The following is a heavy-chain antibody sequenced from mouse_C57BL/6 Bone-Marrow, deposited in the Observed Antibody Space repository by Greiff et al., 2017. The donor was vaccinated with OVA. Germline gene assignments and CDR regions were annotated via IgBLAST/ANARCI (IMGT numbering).Heavy chain of an antibody. CDR3: AREVLRGFAY. D-gene: IGHD1-1*01. J-gene: IGHJ3*01. CDR2: IYPGDGDH. Sequence: VKVVESGPELVKPGASVKISCKASGYAFSSSWMNWVKQRPGKGLEWIGRIYPGDGDHNYNGKFKGKATLTADKSSSTAYMQLSSLTSENSAVYCWAREVLRGFAYWGQGTLVTVSA. V-gene: IGHV1-82*01. CDR1: GYAFSSSW.